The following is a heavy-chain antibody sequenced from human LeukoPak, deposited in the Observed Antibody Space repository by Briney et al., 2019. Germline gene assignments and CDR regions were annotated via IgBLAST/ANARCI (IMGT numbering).Heavy chain of an antibody. CDR1: GYTFTSYA. CDR3: ARGNIPNGSRLGY. J-gene: IGHJ4*02. CDR2: INAGNGNT. Sequence: GASVKVSCKASGYTFTSYAMHWVRQAPGQRLEWMGWINAGNGNTKYSQKLQGRVTITRDTSASTAYMELSSLRSEDTAVYYCARGNIPNGSRLGYWGQGTLVTVSS. V-gene: IGHV1-3*01. D-gene: IGHD3-16*01.